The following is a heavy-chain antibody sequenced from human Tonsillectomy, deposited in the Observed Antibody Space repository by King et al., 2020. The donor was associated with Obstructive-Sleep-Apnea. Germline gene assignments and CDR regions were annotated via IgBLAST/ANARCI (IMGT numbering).Heavy chain of an antibody. CDR1: GGSISSSSYY. CDR3: ASGGPPEYHIVVVVATTGGYYFAS. D-gene: IGHD2-15*01. J-gene: IGHJ4*02. CDR2: FYHFGST. Sequence: QLQESGPGLVKPSETLSLTCTVSGGSISSSSYYWGWIRQPPGKGLEWIGSFYHFGSTYYNPSLKSRVTISVDTSKNHFSLKLSSVTAADSAVYYCASGGPPEYHIVVVVATTGGYYFASWGQGTLVTVSS. V-gene: IGHV4-39*07.